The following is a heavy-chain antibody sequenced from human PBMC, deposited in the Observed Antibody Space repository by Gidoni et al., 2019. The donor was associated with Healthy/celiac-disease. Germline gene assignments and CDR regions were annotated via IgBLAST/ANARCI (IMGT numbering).Heavy chain of an antibody. Sequence: QVQLVESGGGVVQPGRSLRLSCAASGCTFSSYGMHWVRQAPGKGLEWVAVISYDGSNKYYADSVKGRFTISRDNSKNTLYLQMNSLRAEDTAVYYCAKDPSRGYFQHWGQGTLVTVSS. V-gene: IGHV3-30*18. J-gene: IGHJ1*01. CDR1: GCTFSSYG. CDR2: ISYDGSNK. CDR3: AKDPSRGYFQH.